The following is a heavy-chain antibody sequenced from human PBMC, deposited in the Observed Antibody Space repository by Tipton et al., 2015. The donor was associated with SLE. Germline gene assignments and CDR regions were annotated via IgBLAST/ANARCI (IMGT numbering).Heavy chain of an antibody. D-gene: IGHD3-3*01. CDR3: AKEILEGLMASYYYGMDV. CDR1: GFTFSSYA. J-gene: IGHJ6*02. CDR2: IRHDGSEN. V-gene: IGHV3-30*02. Sequence: SLRLSCAASGFTFSSYAMHWVRQAPGKGLEWVAIIRHDGSENYYADSVKGRFSISRDNSKNTLYLQMENVRAEDTAFYYCAKEILEGLMASYYYGMDVWGQGTAVTVSS.